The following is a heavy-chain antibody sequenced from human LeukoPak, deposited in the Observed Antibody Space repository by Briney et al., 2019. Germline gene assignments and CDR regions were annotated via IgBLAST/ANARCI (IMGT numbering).Heavy chain of an antibody. CDR1: GFTFSHYS. Sequence: GGSLRLSCAGSGFTFSHYSMHWVRQAPGKGLEWVAGIQYDGSKTYYGDSVKGRFSISRDNSRNTLYLQMSSLRAEDTAVYSCARDVDTSNHMSIFDPWGQGTLVTVSS. V-gene: IGHV3-33*01. CDR2: IQYDGSKT. D-gene: IGHD2-21*01. CDR3: ARDVDTSNHMSIFDP. J-gene: IGHJ5*02.